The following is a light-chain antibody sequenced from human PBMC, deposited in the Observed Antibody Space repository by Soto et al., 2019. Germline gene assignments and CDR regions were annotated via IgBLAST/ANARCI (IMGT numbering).Light chain of an antibody. V-gene: IGLV2-11*01. CDR2: DVS. CDR1: SNDVGGYNY. CDR3: CSYAGIHTVE. Sequence: QSVLTQPRSVSGSPGQSVTISCTGTSNDVGGYNYVSWYQQHPGKAPKLLIYDVSKRPSGVPDRFSGSRSGNTASLTISGLQAEDESDYYCCSYAGIHTVEFGGGTKLTVL. J-gene: IGLJ3*02.